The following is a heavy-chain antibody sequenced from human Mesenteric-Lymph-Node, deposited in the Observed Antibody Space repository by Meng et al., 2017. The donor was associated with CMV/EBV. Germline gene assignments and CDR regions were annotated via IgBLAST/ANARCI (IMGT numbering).Heavy chain of an antibody. V-gene: IGHV4-39*01. Sequence: SETLSLTCTVSGDSISSSGYYWGWIRQPPGKGLEWIGNIYYSGNTYYNPSLKSRVTISVDTSKNQFSLKLSSVTTADTAVYYCASRTTYGDYLYWGQGTLVTVS. J-gene: IGHJ4*02. CDR3: ASRTTYGDYLY. CDR2: IYYSGNT. D-gene: IGHD4-17*01. CDR1: GDSISSSGYY.